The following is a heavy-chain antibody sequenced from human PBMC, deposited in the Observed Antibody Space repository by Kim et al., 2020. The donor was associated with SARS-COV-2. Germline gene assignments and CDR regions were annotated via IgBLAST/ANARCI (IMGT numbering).Heavy chain of an antibody. CDR2: ISASGGNT. CDR1: GFTFSNYA. CDR3: AKDSKITMLVRGVDAFD. D-gene: IGHD3-22*01. Sequence: GGSLRLSCTASGFTFSNYAMSWVRQAPGKGLEWVSSISASGGNTYYADPVKGRFTISRDNSKNTMYLQMNSLRAEDTAIYYCAKDSKITMLVRGVDAFD. V-gene: IGHV3-23*01. J-gene: IGHJ3*02.